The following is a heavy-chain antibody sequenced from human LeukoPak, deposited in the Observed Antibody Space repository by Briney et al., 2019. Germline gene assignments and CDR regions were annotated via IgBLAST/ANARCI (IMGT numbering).Heavy chain of an antibody. Sequence: GGSLRLSCAASGFTFSSYAMSWVRQAPGKGLEWVSAISGSGGSTYYADSVKGRFTISRDNSKNTLYLQMNSLRAEDTAVYYCAKDASITMIVVVIPFFDYWGQGTLVTVSS. D-gene: IGHD3-22*01. CDR2: ISGSGGST. J-gene: IGHJ4*02. CDR3: AKDASITMIVVVIPFFDY. CDR1: GFTFSSYA. V-gene: IGHV3-23*01.